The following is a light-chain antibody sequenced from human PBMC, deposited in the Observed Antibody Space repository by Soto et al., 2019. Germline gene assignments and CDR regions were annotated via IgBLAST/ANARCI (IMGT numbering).Light chain of an antibody. CDR3: NSYTSATTLRGV. CDR2: DVS. Sequence: QSALTQPATVSGSPGQSITISCTGTSTDVGGDNYVSWYQQYPGKAPKLIIYDVSSRPSGVSDRFSGSKSGNTASLTISGLQAEDEADYYCNSYTSATTLRGVFGVGTKVTVL. CDR1: STDVGGDNY. V-gene: IGLV2-14*03. J-gene: IGLJ1*01.